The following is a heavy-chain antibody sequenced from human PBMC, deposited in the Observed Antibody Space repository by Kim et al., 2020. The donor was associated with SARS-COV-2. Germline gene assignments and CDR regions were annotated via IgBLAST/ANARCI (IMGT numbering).Heavy chain of an antibody. Sequence: GGSLRLSCAASGFTFSSYSMNWVRQAPGKGLEWVSSISSSSSYIYYADSVKGRFTISRDNAKNSLYLQMNSLRAEDTAVYYCARDLKRPRALLLWFRELWGPGDVWGQGTTVTVSS. J-gene: IGHJ6*02. V-gene: IGHV3-21*01. CDR1: GFTFSSYS. CDR2: ISSSSSYI. CDR3: ARDLKRPRALLLWFRELWGPGDV. D-gene: IGHD3-10*01.